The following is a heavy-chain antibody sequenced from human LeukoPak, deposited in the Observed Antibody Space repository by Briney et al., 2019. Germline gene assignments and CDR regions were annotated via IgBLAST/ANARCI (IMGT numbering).Heavy chain of an antibody. Sequence: GASVKVSCKASGYTFTGYYMHWVRQAPGQGLEWMGWIDPNTGVTNYAQKFQGRVTMTRDTSINTAYTDLSRLTSDDTAVYYCARDTLMTTVYYYYMDVWGKGTTVTVSS. CDR2: IDPNTGVT. CDR1: GYTFTGYY. V-gene: IGHV1-2*02. J-gene: IGHJ6*03. CDR3: ARDTLMTTVYYYYMDV. D-gene: IGHD4-17*01.